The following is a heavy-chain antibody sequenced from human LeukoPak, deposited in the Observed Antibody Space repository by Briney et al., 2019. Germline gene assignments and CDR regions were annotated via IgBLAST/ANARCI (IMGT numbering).Heavy chain of an antibody. J-gene: IGHJ4*02. D-gene: IGHD2-2*01. CDR3: ARDYCSSTSCYESFGY. CDR2: IIPIFGTA. V-gene: IGHV1-69*13. Sequence: ASVTVSCKASGGTFSIYAISWVRQAPGQGLEWMGGIIPIFGTANYAQKFQGRVTITADESTSTAYMELSSLRSEDTAVYYCARDYCSSTSCYESFGYWGQGTLVTVSS. CDR1: GGTFSIYA.